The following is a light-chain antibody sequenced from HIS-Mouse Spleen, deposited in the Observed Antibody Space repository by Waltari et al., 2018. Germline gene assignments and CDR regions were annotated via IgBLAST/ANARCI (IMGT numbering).Light chain of an antibody. CDR1: SRDVGSYNL. V-gene: IGLV2-23*01. CDR3: CSYAGSSTFVV. J-gene: IGLJ2*01. CDR2: EGS. Sequence: QSALTQPASVSGSPGQSLTISCSGTSRDVGSYNLVSWYQQHPGKAPKPMIYEGSKRPSGVSNRFSGSKSGNTASLTISGLQAEDEADYYCCSYAGSSTFVVFGGGTKLTVL.